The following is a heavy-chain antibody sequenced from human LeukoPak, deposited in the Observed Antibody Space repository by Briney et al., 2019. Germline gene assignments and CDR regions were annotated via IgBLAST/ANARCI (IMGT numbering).Heavy chain of an antibody. D-gene: IGHD4-17*01. CDR1: GGSISNYY. J-gene: IGHJ4*02. CDR2: IYDTGST. Sequence: PSETLSLTCPVSGGSISNYYYWTWIRQPPGKGLEWIGYIYDTGSTSYNPSLKSRVTISVDTSKNQFSLKINSVTAADTAVYYCARNDGDYDYWGQGTLVTVSS. V-gene: IGHV4-59*01. CDR3: ARNDGDYDY.